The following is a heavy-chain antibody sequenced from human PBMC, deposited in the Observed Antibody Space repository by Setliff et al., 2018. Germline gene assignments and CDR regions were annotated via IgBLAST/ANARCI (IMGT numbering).Heavy chain of an antibody. V-gene: IGHV1-18*01. Sequence: ASVKVSCKASGFTFTDSIVNWVRQAPGQGLEWMGWISSYNDVTNYAQRFQGRVTMTTDTSTSATFMELRSLRSDDTAVYYCARDADYYDSAENPIVDYWGQGTLVTVS. J-gene: IGHJ4*02. D-gene: IGHD3-22*01. CDR2: ISSYNDVT. CDR1: GFTFTDSI. CDR3: ARDADYYDSAENPIVDY.